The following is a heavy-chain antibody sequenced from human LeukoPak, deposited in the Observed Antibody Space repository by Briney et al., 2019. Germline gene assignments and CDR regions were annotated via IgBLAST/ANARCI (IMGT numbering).Heavy chain of an antibody. CDR2: IRYDGSNK. CDR3: AKDHSSSGYDHIFDY. Sequence: GGSLRLSCAASGFTFSSYGMHWVRQAPGKGLEWVAFIRYDGSNKYYADSVKGRFTISRDNSKNTLYLQMNSLRAEDTAVYYCAKDHSSSGYDHIFDYWGQGTLVTVSS. J-gene: IGHJ4*02. CDR1: GFTFSSYG. D-gene: IGHD6-13*01. V-gene: IGHV3-30*02.